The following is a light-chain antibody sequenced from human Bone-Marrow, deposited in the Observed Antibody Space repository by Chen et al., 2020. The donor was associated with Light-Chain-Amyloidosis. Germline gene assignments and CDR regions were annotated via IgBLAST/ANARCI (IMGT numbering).Light chain of an antibody. CDR2: AVS. V-gene: IGLV2-14*01. Sequence: QSALTQPASVSGSPGQSITISCTGTSGDVGTYNYVSWYQQHPGKAPKVMIYAVSTRPSGVSNRFSGSKSGNTASLTISGLQAEDDADYYCSSFTSSSSYVFGPGTKVTVL. CDR1: SGDVGTYNY. J-gene: IGLJ1*01. CDR3: SSFTSSSSYV.